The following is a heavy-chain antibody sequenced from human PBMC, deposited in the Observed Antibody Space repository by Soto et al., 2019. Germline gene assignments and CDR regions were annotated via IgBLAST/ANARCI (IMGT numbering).Heavy chain of an antibody. Sequence: QVQLVQSGAEVKKPGASVKVSCKASGYTFTNFGISWVRQAPGQGLAWMGGVSAYNGNTNYAQNFQARVTMTTNTSTITADMEVRSLRFDATVVDFCARGGSPIEVWGQGTLVTVSS. CDR2: VSAYNGNT. J-gene: IGHJ4*02. CDR1: GYTFTNFG. CDR3: ARGGSPIEV. D-gene: IGHD2-21*01. V-gene: IGHV1-18*01.